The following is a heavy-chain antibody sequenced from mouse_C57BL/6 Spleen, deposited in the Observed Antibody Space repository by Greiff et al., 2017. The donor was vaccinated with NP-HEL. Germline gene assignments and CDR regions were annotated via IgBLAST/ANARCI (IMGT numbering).Heavy chain of an antibody. D-gene: IGHD3-2*02. CDR3: ARDSSGHAMDY. Sequence: VMLQESGPELVKPGASVKISCKASGYAFSSSWMNWVKQRPGKGLEWIGRIYPGDGDTNYNGKFKGKATLTADKSSSTAYMQLSSLTSEDAAVYFCARDSSGHAMDYWGQGTSVTVSS. V-gene: IGHV1-82*01. CDR2: IYPGDGDT. J-gene: IGHJ4*01. CDR1: GYAFSSSW.